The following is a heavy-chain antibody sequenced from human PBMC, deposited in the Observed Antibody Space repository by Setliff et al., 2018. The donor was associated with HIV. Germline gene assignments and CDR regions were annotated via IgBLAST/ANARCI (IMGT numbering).Heavy chain of an antibody. CDR2: IYPDESDS. J-gene: IGHJ4*02. V-gene: IGHV5-51*01. D-gene: IGHD3-22*01. Sequence: ESLKISCKGSGYSFPTYWIAWVRQMPGKGLEWMGVIYPDESDSRYSPSFRGQVTISADKSINTAYLQWSSLKASDTAMYYCAREDYYDSSGYYVYWGQGTLVTVSS. CDR1: GYSFPTYW. CDR3: AREDYYDSSGYYVY.